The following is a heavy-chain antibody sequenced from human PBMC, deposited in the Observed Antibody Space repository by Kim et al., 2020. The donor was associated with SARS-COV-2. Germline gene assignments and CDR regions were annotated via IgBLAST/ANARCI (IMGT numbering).Heavy chain of an antibody. J-gene: IGHJ4*02. Sequence: GGSLRLSCAASGFTFSSYAMHWVRQAPGKGLEWVAVISYDGSNKYYADSVKGRFTISRDNSMNTLYLQMNSLRAEDTAVYYCAGYSGSYFSNFDYWGQGTLVTVSS. CDR2: ISYDGSNK. D-gene: IGHD1-26*01. CDR1: GFTFSSYA. CDR3: AGYSGSYFSNFDY. V-gene: IGHV3-30*04.